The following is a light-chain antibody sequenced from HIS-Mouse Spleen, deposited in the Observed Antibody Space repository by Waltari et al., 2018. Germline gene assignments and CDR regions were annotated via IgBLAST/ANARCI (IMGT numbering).Light chain of an antibody. CDR3: CSYAGSYTGV. Sequence: QSALTQPRSVSGSPGQSVTIACTGTSSDVGGYNYVAWYQQHPGKAPNLMIYDVSKRPSGVHDRFSGSKSGNTASLTISGLQAEDEADYYCCSYAGSYTGVFGTGTKVTVL. CDR1: SSDVGGYNY. J-gene: IGLJ1*01. CDR2: DVS. V-gene: IGLV2-11*01.